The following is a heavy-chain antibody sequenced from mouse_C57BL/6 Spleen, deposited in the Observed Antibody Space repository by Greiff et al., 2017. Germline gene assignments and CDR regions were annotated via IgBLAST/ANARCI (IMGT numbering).Heavy chain of an antibody. CDR2: INSDGSST. D-gene: IGHD1-1*01. V-gene: IGHV5-16*01. CDR1: GFTFSDYY. CDR3: TRGSYYFDY. Sequence: EVKLMESEAGLVQPGSSMKLSCTASGFTFSDYYMAWVRQVPVKGLEWVANINSDGSSTYYMDPLKSQFIISRDNAKTILYLQMSSLTSEDTATYYCTRGSYYFDYWGQGTTLTVSS. J-gene: IGHJ2*01.